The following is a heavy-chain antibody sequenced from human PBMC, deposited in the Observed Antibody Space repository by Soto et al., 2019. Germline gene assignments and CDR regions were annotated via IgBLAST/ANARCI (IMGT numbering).Heavy chain of an antibody. Sequence: SETLSLTCAVYGGSFSGYYWSWIRQPPGKGLEWIGEINHSGSTNYNPSLKSRVTISVDTSKNQFSLKLSSVTAADTAVYYCARGGGVPAAMLYFDYWGQGTLVTVSS. CDR2: INHSGST. CDR1: GGSFSGYY. D-gene: IGHD2-2*01. V-gene: IGHV4-34*01. CDR3: ARGGGVPAAMLYFDY. J-gene: IGHJ4*02.